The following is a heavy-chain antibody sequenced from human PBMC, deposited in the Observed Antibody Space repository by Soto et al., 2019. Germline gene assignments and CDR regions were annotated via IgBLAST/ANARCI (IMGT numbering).Heavy chain of an antibody. D-gene: IGHD2-2*01. Sequence: QVQLVESGGGLVKPGGSLRLSCAASGFTFSDYFMAWIRQAPGKGLEWIAYISRNSRYTNFADSVRGRFTISRDNAKNSHYLQMNDLSAEDTAVYYCATNYQEPSDDAFDVWGQGTMVTVSS. V-gene: IGHV3-11*06. J-gene: IGHJ3*01. CDR2: ISRNSRYT. CDR3: ATNYQEPSDDAFDV. CDR1: GFTFSDYF.